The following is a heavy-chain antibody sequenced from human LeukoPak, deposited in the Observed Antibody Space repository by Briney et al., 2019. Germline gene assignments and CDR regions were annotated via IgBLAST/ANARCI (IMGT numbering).Heavy chain of an antibody. CDR1: GFTLSSYA. V-gene: IGHV3-23*01. CDR2: ISGSGGST. J-gene: IGHJ4*02. Sequence: GGSLRLSCAASGFTLSSYAMSWVRQAPGKGLEWVSAISGSGGSTYYADSVKGRFTISRDNSKNTLYLQMNSLRDEDTAVYYCARVILDYFDYWGQGTLVTVSS. CDR3: ARVILDYFDY. D-gene: IGHD3/OR15-3a*01.